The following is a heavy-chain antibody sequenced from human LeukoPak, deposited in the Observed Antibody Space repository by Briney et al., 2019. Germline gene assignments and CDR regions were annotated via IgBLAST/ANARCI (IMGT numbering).Heavy chain of an antibody. CDR2: IIPILGIA. D-gene: IGHD4-17*01. CDR3: ARGAYDYGDYVGSDAFDI. V-gene: IGHV1-69*04. Sequence: PVKVSCKASGGTFSSYAISWVRQAPGQGLEWMGRIIPILGIANYAQKFQGRVTITADKSTSTACMELSSLRSEDTAVYYCARGAYDYGDYVGSDAFDIWGQGTMVTVSS. CDR1: GGTFSSYA. J-gene: IGHJ3*02.